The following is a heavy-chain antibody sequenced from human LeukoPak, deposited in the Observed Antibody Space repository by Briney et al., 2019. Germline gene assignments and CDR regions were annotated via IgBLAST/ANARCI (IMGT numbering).Heavy chain of an antibody. CDR1: GGSISTSSYY. CDR2: IYYLGTT. CDR3: GRRLGATMIDY. Sequence: SETLSLTCTVSGGSISTSSYYWAWIRQAPGKGLEWIGSIYYLGTTYYHSSLKSRVTMSVDTSKNRFSLNLISVTAADTAIYFCGRRLGATMIDYWGQGTLVTVSS. D-gene: IGHD5-24*01. J-gene: IGHJ4*02. V-gene: IGHV4-39*01.